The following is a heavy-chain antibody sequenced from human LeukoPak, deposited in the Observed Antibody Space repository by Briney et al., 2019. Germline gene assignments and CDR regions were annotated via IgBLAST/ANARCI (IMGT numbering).Heavy chain of an antibody. J-gene: IGHJ3*02. CDR2: ISYSGST. Sequence: SETLSLTCTVPGASISSYYWSWIRQPPGKGLEWIGYISYSGSTNYNPSLKSRVTISADTSKNQVSLTLSSVTAADTAVYYCARGRREYAFDIWGQGTMVTVSS. CDR1: GASISSYY. V-gene: IGHV4-59*08. CDR3: ARGRREYAFDI.